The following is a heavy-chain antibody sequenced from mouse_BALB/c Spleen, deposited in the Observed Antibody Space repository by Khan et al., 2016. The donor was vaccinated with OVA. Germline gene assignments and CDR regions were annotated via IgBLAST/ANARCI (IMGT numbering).Heavy chain of an antibody. Sequence: QIQLVQSGPELKKPGETVKISCKASAYTFTNYGMNWVKQAPGKGLKWLGWINTYTGAPTYTDDFKGRFAFSLETSASTASVQINNLINEDMATYFCARGASYWYFDVWGAGTTVTVSS. V-gene: IGHV9-1*02. CDR1: AYTFTNYG. CDR3: ARGASYWYFDV. CDR2: INTYTGAP. J-gene: IGHJ1*01.